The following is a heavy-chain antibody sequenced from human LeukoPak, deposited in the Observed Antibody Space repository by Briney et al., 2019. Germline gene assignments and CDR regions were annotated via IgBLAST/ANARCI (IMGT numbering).Heavy chain of an antibody. V-gene: IGHV3-9*01. CDR1: GFTFDDYA. CDR2: ISWNSGSI. Sequence: PGGSLRLSCAASGFTFDDYAMHWVRQAPGKGLEWVSGISWNSGSIGYADSVKGRFTISRDNAKNSLYLQMNSLRVEDTALYYCARVRSVGGNPHAFNIWGQGTMVTVSS. D-gene: IGHD4-23*01. J-gene: IGHJ3*02. CDR3: ARVRSVGGNPHAFNI.